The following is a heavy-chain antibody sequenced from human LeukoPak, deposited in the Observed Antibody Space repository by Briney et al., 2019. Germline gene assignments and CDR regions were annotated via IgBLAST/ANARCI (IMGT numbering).Heavy chain of an antibody. CDR1: GFTFSDYY. J-gene: IGHJ4*02. CDR3: ARDATCSSTSCYAPSGSFDY. D-gene: IGHD2-2*01. V-gene: IGHV3-11*01. Sequence: GGSLRLSCAASGFTFSDYYMSWIRQAPGKGLEWVSYISSSGSTIYYADSVKGRFTISRDNAKNPLYLQMNSLRAEDTAVYYCARDATCSSTSCYAPSGSFDYWGQGTLVTVSS. CDR2: ISSSGSTI.